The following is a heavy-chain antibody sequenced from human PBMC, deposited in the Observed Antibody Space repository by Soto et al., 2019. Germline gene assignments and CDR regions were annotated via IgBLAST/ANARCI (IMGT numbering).Heavy chain of an antibody. D-gene: IGHD2-15*01. V-gene: IGHV1-3*05. CDR3: ARGTVVTHFDY. Sequence: QVQLVQSGAEEKKPGASVKVSCKASGYTFPSYAMHWVRQAPGQRLEWMGWFNAGNGNTKYSQKFQGRVTITRDTSASTAYRELSSLRSEDTAVYYCARGTVVTHFDYWGQGTLVTVSS. CDR1: GYTFPSYA. J-gene: IGHJ4*02. CDR2: FNAGNGNT.